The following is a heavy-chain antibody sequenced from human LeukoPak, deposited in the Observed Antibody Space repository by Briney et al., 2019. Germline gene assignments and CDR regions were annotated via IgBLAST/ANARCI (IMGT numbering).Heavy chain of an antibody. J-gene: IGHJ6*02. V-gene: IGHV4-59*01. CDR3: ARQSDPYYHYGLDF. CDR1: GGSIRDYQ. Sequence: SETLSLTCAVSGGSIRDYQWSWIRQPPGKGLEWIGYVYYTGTTSYNPSLKSRVTISVETSKNQFSLTLNSVTAADTAVYHCARQSDPYYHYGLDFWGQGTTVIVSS. CDR2: VYYTGTT.